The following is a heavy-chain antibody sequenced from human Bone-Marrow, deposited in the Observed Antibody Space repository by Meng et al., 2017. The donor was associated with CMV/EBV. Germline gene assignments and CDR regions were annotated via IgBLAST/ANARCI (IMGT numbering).Heavy chain of an antibody. CDR1: GFPFRSSS. J-gene: IGHJ4*02. CDR3: AKLPPPVEGVFLDY. Sequence: SGFPFRSSSMSWVLQSPGQRLEWFSAIGGRGGSTYYADSDSVKGRFTISRDNSKNTLYLQMNSLRAEDTAVYYCAKLPPPVEGVFLDYWGQGTLVTVSS. D-gene: IGHD4-23*01. CDR2: IGGRGGST. V-gene: IGHV3-23*01.